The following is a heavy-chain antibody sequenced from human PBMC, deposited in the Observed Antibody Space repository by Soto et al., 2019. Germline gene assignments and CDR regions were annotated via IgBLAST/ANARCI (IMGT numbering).Heavy chain of an antibody. CDR1: GDSVSSNSAA. CDR3: ARERIQRWLRVSSGDVFYY. J-gene: IGHJ4*02. V-gene: IGHV6-1*01. CDR2: TYYRSKWYN. D-gene: IGHD5-18*01. Sequence: SQTLSLTCAISGDSVSSNSAAWNWIRQSPSRGLEWLGRTYYRSKWYNDYAVSVKSRITINPDTSKNQFSLQLNSLTPEDTAVYYCARERIQRWLRVSSGDVFYYWGQGTLVTVSS.